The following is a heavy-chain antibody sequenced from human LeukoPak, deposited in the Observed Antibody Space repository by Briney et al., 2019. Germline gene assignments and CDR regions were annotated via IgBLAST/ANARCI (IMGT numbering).Heavy chain of an antibody. V-gene: IGHV3-30*02. CDR1: GFTFSSYG. CDR2: IRYDGSNK. J-gene: IGHJ4*02. D-gene: IGHD6-19*01. Sequence: GGSLRLSCAASGFTFSSYGMHWVRQAPGKGLEWVAFIRYDGSNKYYADSVKGRFTISRDNSKNTLYLQMNSLRAEDTAVHYCAKGRKVYSSGWYDYWGQGTLVTVSS. CDR3: AKGRKVYSSGWYDY.